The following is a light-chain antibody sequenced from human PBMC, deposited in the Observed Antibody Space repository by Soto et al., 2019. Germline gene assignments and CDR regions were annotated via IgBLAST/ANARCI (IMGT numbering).Light chain of an antibody. CDR2: GAS. Sequence: EIVLTQSPGTLSLSPGERATLSCRASQSVSNNYLAWYQQKPGQAPRLLIYGASNRATGIPDRFSGSGSGTDFTLTISRLEPEDFAVYYCQKRSNWPGPTFGQGTRLEIK. J-gene: IGKJ5*01. CDR1: QSVSNNY. V-gene: IGKV3D-20*02. CDR3: QKRSNWPGPT.